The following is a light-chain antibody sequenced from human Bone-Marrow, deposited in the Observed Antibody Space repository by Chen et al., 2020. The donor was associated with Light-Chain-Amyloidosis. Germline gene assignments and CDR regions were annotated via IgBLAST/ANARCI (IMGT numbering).Light chain of an antibody. J-gene: IGLJ1*01. V-gene: IGLV2-23*01. Sequence: QSVLAQPASVSGSPGQSITISCTGTTSDVGIYNLVSWYQQHPGKAPKLIIYESTKRPSGVSDRCSCSESGNTAAITSSGLQAEEEADYYCCSCVTDFVGGVFGTGTKVT. CDR1: TSDVGIYNL. CDR2: EST. CDR3: CSCVTDFVGGV.